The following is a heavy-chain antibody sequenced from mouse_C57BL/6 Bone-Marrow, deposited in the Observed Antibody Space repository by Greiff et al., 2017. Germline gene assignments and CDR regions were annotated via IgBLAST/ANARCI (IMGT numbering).Heavy chain of an antibody. J-gene: IGHJ3*01. CDR3: AQFSYYYGSPAWFAY. CDR1: GFNIKDYY. Sequence: EVKVVESGAELVKPGASVKLSCTASGFNIKDYYMHWVKQRTEQGLEWIGRIDPEDGETKYAPKFQGKATITADTSSNTASLQLSSLTSEDTAVYYCAQFSYYYGSPAWFAYWGQGTLVTVSA. V-gene: IGHV14-2*01. D-gene: IGHD1-1*01. CDR2: IDPEDGET.